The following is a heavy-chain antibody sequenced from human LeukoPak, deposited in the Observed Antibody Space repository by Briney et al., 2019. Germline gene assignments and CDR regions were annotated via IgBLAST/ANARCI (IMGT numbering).Heavy chain of an antibody. J-gene: IGHJ4*02. CDR3: ASAITFGGVIDRYYPIDY. CDR1: GYTFTGYY. CDR2: IIPIFGTA. Sequence: ASVKVSCKASGYTFTGYYMHWVRQAPGQGLEWMGGIIPIFGTANYAQKFQGRVTITADKSTSTAYMELSSLRSEDTAVYYCASAITFGGVIDRYYPIDYWGQGTLVTVSS. V-gene: IGHV1-69*06. D-gene: IGHD3-16*02.